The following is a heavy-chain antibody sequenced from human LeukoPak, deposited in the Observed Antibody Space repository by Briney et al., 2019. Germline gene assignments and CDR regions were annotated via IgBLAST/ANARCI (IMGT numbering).Heavy chain of an antibody. CDR2: ISGNGAHI. D-gene: IGHD3-16*01. CDR3: ATAPTSARWGMARYFDN. V-gene: IGHV3-64*01. Sequence: GGSLRLSCAGSEFTFSNYDIHWVRQAPGKGLEYISAISGNGAHIHYANSVQGRFTISRDNSKNVVYLQMGSLRGEDMAVYYCATAPTSARWGMARYFDNWGHGTLVTVSS. J-gene: IGHJ4*01. CDR1: EFTFSNYD.